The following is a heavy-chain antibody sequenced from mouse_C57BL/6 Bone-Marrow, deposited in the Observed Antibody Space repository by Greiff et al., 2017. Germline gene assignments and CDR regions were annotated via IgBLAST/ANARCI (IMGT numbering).Heavy chain of an antibody. CDR2: IYPGGGYT. D-gene: IGHD2-2*01. CDR1: GYTFTNYW. V-gene: IGHV1-63*01. Sequence: VMLVESGAELVRPGTSVKMSCKASGYTFTNYWIGWAKQRPGHGLAWIGDIYPGGGYTNYNEKFKGKATLTADKSSSTAYMQFSSMTSEDSVIDYCAKDYYGYGLDEWGQGTTLTFSA. J-gene: IGHJ2*01. CDR3: AKDYYGYGLDE.